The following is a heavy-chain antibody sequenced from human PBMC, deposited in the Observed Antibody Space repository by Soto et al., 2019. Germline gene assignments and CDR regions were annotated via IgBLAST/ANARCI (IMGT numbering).Heavy chain of an antibody. CDR3: ATVESCGGDCYYFQR. CDR2: INRSGRGA. CDR1: GYTSKTHY. J-gene: IGHJ1*01. V-gene: IGHV1-46*02. Sequence: QVQLLQSGPEVKKSGASVKLSCTASGYTSKTHYLQWVREAPGQGLQWMGLINRSGRGALYAQKFQGRVALAMDTSTRTVFLEMNSLRSEDTAVYYCATVESCGGDCYYFQRWGQGRVLTVSS. D-gene: IGHD2-21*01.